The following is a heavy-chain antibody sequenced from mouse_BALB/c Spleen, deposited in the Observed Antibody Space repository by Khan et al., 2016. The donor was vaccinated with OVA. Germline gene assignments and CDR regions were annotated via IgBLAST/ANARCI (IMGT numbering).Heavy chain of an antibody. J-gene: IGHJ3*01. CDR1: GYTFTTYT. D-gene: IGHD2-14*01. V-gene: IGHV1-4*01. CDR2: IIPSTDYT. CDR3: SKEGAYYRSDGWFAY. Sequence: VELVESGAELARPGASVKMSCKASGYTFTTYTIHWVKQRPGQGLEWIGYIIPSTDYTTYNQKFKDKATLTADKSSSTAYMQLNSLTSDDSAVYYCSKEGAYYRSDGWFAYWGQGTLVTVSA.